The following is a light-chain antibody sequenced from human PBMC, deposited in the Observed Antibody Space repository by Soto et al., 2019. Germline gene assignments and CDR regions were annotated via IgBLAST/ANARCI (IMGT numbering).Light chain of an antibody. CDR1: QGISSY. J-gene: IGKJ4*01. V-gene: IGKV1-9*01. CDR2: AAS. Sequence: IQLTQFPSSLSASVGDRVTITCRASQGISSYLAWYQQTPGKAPKLLIYAASSLQSGVPSRFSGSGSGTDFTLTISSLQPEDSATYYCQHLHSYPLTFGGGTKVEIK. CDR3: QHLHSYPLT.